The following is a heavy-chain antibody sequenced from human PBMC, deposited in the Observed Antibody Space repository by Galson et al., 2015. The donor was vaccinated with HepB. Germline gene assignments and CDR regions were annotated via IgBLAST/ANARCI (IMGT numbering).Heavy chain of an antibody. Sequence: SLRLSCATSGFTFYNYWMSWVRQAPGKGLQWVANIEQGGSEKYHADSVKGRFTISRDSSKNTLYLQMSSQRADDTAVYYCARNRGISRKGPDYWGQGTLVTVSS. V-gene: IGHV3-7*03. D-gene: IGHD1-14*01. CDR3: ARNRGISRKGPDY. CDR1: GFTFYNYW. J-gene: IGHJ4*02. CDR2: IEQGGSEK.